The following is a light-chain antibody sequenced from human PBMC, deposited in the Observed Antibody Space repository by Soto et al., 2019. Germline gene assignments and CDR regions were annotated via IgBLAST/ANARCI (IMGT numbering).Light chain of an antibody. CDR1: QSIDNW. Sequence: DIQMTQSPSTLSASVGDRVTITCRASQSIDNWLAWYQQKPGKAPKLLIYKTSSLGSGVPSRFSGSASGTEFTLTISSLQPDDFATYYCQQYYTMYTFGRGTKLELK. CDR2: KTS. CDR3: QQYYTMYT. J-gene: IGKJ2*01. V-gene: IGKV1-5*03.